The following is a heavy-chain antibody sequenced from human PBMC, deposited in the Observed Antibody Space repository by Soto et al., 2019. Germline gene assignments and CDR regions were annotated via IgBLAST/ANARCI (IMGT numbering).Heavy chain of an antibody. D-gene: IGHD4-17*01. CDR2: ISWNSGSI. CDR3: AKGPYGDYQQNWFDP. Sequence: GGSLRLSCAASGFTFDDYAMHWVRQAPGKGLEWVSGISWNSGSIGYADSVKGRFTISRDNAKNSLYLQMNSLRAEDTALYYCAKGPYGDYQQNWFDPWGQGTLVTVSS. CDR1: GFTFDDYA. J-gene: IGHJ5*02. V-gene: IGHV3-9*01.